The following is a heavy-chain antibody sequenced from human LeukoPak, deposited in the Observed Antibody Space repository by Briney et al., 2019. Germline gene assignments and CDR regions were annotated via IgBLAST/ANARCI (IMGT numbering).Heavy chain of an antibody. J-gene: IGHJ4*02. V-gene: IGHV3-23*01. CDR3: AKAMGGGLRFDY. D-gene: IGHD3-10*01. CDR1: GFTFTTSA. Sequence: QTGGSLRLSCAASGFTFTTSAMSWVRHAPGKGLEWVSTISGSGDSTYYADSVKGRFTISRDSSKNTLYLQMNSLRAEDTAVYYCAKAMGGGLRFDYWGQGTLVTVSS. CDR2: ISGSGDST.